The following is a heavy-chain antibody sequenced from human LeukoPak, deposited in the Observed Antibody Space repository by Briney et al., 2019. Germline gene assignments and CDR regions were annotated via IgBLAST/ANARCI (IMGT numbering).Heavy chain of an antibody. Sequence: GGSLRLSCAASGFTFSSYEMNWVRQAPGKGLEWVSYISSSGSTIYYADSVKGRFTISRDNAKNSLYLQMNSLRAEDTAVYYCARDDYAAGHDYWGQGTLVTVSS. J-gene: IGHJ4*02. CDR2: ISSSGSTI. CDR3: ARDDYAAGHDY. CDR1: GFTFSSYE. D-gene: IGHD4-17*01. V-gene: IGHV3-48*03.